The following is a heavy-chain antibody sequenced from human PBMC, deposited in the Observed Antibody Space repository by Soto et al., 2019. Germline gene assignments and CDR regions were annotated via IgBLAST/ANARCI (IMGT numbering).Heavy chain of an antibody. J-gene: IGHJ4*02. D-gene: IGHD3-22*01. V-gene: IGHV3-23*01. Sequence: GGSLRLSCAASGFTFSSYAMSWVRQAPGKGLEWVSAISGSGGSTYYADSVKGRFTISRDNSKNTLYLQMNSLRAEDTAVYYCAKDTTSKGTMIVVVTDFDYWGQGTLVTVSS. CDR2: ISGSGGST. CDR3: AKDTTSKGTMIVVVTDFDY. CDR1: GFTFSSYA.